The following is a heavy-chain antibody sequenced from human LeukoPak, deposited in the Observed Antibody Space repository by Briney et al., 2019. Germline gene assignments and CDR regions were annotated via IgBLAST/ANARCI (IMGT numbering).Heavy chain of an antibody. CDR2: ISYDGSNK. V-gene: IGHV3-30*03. J-gene: IGHJ6*02. Sequence: GGSLRLSCAASGFTFSSYGMHWVRQAPGKGLEWVAVISYDGSNKYYADSVKGRFTVSRDNSKNTLYLQMNSLRAEDTAVYYCARDLQGLRWYYYYYYGMDVWGQGTTVTVSS. CDR1: GFTFSSYG. CDR3: ARDLQGLRWYYYYYYGMDV. D-gene: IGHD4-23*01.